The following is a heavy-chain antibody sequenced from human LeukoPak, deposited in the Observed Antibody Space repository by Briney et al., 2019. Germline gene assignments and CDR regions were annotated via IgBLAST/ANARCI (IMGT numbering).Heavy chain of an antibody. CDR1: GFTFSSYW. J-gene: IGHJ6*02. V-gene: IGHV3-7*01. Sequence: GGSLRLSCAASGFTFSSYWMSWVRQAPGKGLEWVANIKQDGSEKYYLDSVKGRFTISRDNAKNSLYLQMNSLRAEDTAVYYCARDSIVVVPAATKPGGVDYYYYGMDVWGQGTTVTVSS. D-gene: IGHD2-2*01. CDR2: IKQDGSEK. CDR3: ARDSIVVVPAATKPGGVDYYYYGMDV.